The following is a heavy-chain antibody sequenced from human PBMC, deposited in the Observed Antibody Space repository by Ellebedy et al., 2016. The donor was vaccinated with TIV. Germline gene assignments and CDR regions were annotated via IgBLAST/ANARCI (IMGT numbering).Heavy chain of an antibody. Sequence: MPSETLSLTCTVSGGFIRNSTHYWGWIRQPPGKGLEWIGSIYYSGSTYYNPSLKSRVTISVDTSKNQLSLKLTSVTAADTAVYYCARRLYGSGFDYWGQGTLVTVSS. V-gene: IGHV4-39*07. D-gene: IGHD3-10*01. CDR3: ARRLYGSGFDY. CDR1: GGFIRNSTHY. J-gene: IGHJ4*02. CDR2: IYYSGST.